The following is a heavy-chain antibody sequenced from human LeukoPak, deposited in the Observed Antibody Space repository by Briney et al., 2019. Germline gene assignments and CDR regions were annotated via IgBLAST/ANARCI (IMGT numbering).Heavy chain of an antibody. V-gene: IGHV4-31*03. D-gene: IGHD2-2*01. Sequence: PSETLSLTCTFSVDSISIGGYYCSWIRQHPGKGLEWIGYIYYSGSTYYNPSLKSRVTISVDTSKNQFSLKLSSVTAADTAVYYCARGPRAYQLLLHNWFDPWGQGTLVTVSS. J-gene: IGHJ5*02. CDR2: IYYSGST. CDR1: VDSISIGGYY. CDR3: ARGPRAYQLLLHNWFDP.